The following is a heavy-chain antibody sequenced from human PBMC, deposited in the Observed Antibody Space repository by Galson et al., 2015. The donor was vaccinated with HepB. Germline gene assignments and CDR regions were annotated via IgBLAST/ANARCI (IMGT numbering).Heavy chain of an antibody. CDR1: GYTFTSYA. Sequence: SVKVSCKASGYTFTSYAMHWVRQAPGQRLEWMGWINAGNGNTKYSQKFQGRVTITRDTSASTAYMELSSLRSEDTAVYYCVRETQPGYIAAAGAFDYWGQGTLVTVSS. CDR3: VRETQPGYIAAAGAFDY. CDR2: INAGNGNT. J-gene: IGHJ4*02. V-gene: IGHV1-3*01. D-gene: IGHD6-13*01.